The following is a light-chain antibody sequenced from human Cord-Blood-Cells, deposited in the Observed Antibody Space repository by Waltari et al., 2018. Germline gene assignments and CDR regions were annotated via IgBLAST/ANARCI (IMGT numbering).Light chain of an antibody. V-gene: IGKV1-6*01. J-gene: IGKJ4*01. CDR1: QGIRND. CDR3: LQDYNYPLT. CDR2: AAS. Sequence: AIQMTQSPSSLSASVGDRVTITCRASQGIRNDLGWYQQKPAKAPKLLIYAASSLQSGVPSRFSGSASGTDFTLTISSLQPEDFATYYCLQDYNYPLTFGGGTKVEIK.